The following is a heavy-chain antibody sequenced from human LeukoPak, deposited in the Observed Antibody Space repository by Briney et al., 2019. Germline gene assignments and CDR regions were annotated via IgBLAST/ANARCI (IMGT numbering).Heavy chain of an antibody. CDR2: IYPSDSDT. Sequence: ESLKLSCKCSGYRFNSYWIAWVRPMPGKGLEWMGIIYPSDSDTRYSPSSQGPVTISGEKSISTAYLQGSSLEGSDTAMYYCARTAVSWLADYWGQGTLVTVSS. J-gene: IGHJ4*02. D-gene: IGHD6-13*01. CDR3: ARTAVSWLADY. V-gene: IGHV5-51*01. CDR1: GYRFNSYW.